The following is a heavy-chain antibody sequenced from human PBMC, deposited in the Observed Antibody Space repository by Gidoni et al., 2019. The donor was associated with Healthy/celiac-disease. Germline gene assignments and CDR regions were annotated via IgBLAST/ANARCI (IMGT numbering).Heavy chain of an antibody. Sequence: EVQLVESGGGLVQPGGSLKLSCAASGFTFRGSARHWVRQASGKGLEWVGRIRSKANSYATAYAASVKGRFTISRDDSKNTAYLQMNSLKTEDTAVYYCTRRPPGPLHGMDVWGQGTTVTVSS. CDR1: GFTFRGSA. J-gene: IGHJ6*02. CDR2: IRSKANSYAT. V-gene: IGHV3-73*02. CDR3: TRRPPGPLHGMDV.